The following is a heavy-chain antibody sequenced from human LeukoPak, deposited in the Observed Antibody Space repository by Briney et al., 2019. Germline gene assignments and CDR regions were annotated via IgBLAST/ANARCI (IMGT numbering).Heavy chain of an antibody. CDR2: IYYSGST. CDR3: ARGAVVRGLDY. CDR1: GGSISSSSYY. Sequence: SETLSLTCTVSGGSISSSSYYWGWIRQPPGKGLEWIGSIYYSGSTYYNPSLKSRVTISVDTSKNQFSLKLSSVTAAATTVYYCARGAVVRGLDYWGQGTLVTVSS. D-gene: IGHD6-19*01. J-gene: IGHJ4*02. V-gene: IGHV4-39*01.